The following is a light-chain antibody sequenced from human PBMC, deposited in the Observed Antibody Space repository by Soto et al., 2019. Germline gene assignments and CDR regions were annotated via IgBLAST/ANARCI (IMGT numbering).Light chain of an antibody. J-gene: IGLJ1*01. V-gene: IGLV1-40*01. Sequence: QSVLTQPPSVSGAPGQRVTISCTGSSSNIGAGYDVHWYQQLPGTAPKLLIYGNSNRPSGVPDRFSGSKSGTSASLAITGLQAEXXAXXYCQSYDXXLSGYVFGTGTKLTVL. CDR2: GNS. CDR1: SSNIGAGYD. CDR3: QSYDXXLSGYV.